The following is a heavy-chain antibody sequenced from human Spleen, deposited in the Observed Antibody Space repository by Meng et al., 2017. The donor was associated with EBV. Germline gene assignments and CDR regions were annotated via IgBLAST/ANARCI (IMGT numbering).Heavy chain of an antibody. CDR3: ASFAATRYSPFDS. CDR1: GGTFTNYG. CDR2: VFPMFGSA. J-gene: IGHJ4*02. Sequence: QLHLVQSGGGVRKPGSSVKVSCKASGGTFTNYGISWVRQAPGQGLEWMGAVFPMFGSANYAPDFQGSVTITADESTSTAYMELSSLTSEDTAVYYCASFAATRYSPFDSWGQGTLVTVSS. D-gene: IGHD5-18*01. V-gene: IGHV1-69*01.